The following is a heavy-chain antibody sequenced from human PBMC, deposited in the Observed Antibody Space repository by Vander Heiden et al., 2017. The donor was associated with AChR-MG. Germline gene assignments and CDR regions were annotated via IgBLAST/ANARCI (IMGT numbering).Heavy chain of an antibody. CDR1: GGTLSSYA. CDR3: ARKDEDSGYVGGVAY. J-gene: IGHJ4*02. V-gene: IGHV1-69*06. CDR2: IIPIFGTA. Sequence: QVPLVQSGAGVKKPWSSVKVSLQACGGTLSSYAISWVRQAPGQGLEWMGGIIPIFGTANYAQKFQGRVTITADKSTSTAYMELSSLRSEDTAVYYCARKDEDSGYVGGVAYWGQGTLVTVSS. D-gene: IGHD5-12*01.